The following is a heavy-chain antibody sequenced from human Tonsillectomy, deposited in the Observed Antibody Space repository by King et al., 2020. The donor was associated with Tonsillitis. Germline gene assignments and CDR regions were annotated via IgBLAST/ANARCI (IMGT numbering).Heavy chain of an antibody. CDR2: INPNGGAR. CDR3: AKDSGLDMRWFDS. CDR1: GYTFIDYY. J-gene: IGHJ5*01. V-gene: IGHV1-2*02. Sequence: QVQLVQSGAEVKKPGASVRVSCKTSGYTFIDYYIHWVRQAPGQGLESVGWINPNGGARNYAQKFQGRVTMTRDTSISTAYMELSGLTSDDTAVYYCAKDSGLDMRWFDSWGQGTLVIVSS. D-gene: IGHD3/OR15-3a*01.